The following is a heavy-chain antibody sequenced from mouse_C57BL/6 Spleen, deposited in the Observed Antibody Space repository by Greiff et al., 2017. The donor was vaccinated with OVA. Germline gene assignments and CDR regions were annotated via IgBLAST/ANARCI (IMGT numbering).Heavy chain of an antibody. D-gene: IGHD1-1*01. V-gene: IGHV1-69*01. J-gene: IGHJ1*03. Sequence: QVQLQQPGAELVMPGASVKLSCKASGYTFTSYWMHWVKQRPGQGLEWIGEIDPSDSYTNYNQKFKGKSTLTVDKSSSTAYMQLSSLTSEDSAVYYCATIYYYGRGYFDVWGTGTTVTVSS. CDR1: GYTFTSYW. CDR3: ATIYYYGRGYFDV. CDR2: IDPSDSYT.